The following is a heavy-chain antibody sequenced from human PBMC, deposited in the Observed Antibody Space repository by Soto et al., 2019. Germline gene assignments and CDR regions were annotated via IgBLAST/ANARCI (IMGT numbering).Heavy chain of an antibody. CDR1: GVSVISGRCY. CDR3: ARDEYYYDTSGYSD. CDR2: IYYSGST. D-gene: IGHD3-22*01. V-gene: IGHV4-61*01. J-gene: IGHJ4*02. Sequence: GTRSLSCPVSGVSVISGRCYWRWIRQPPGEGMEWIGYIYYSGSTNYIPSIKSRVTISVDTAKTLFSLKLSSVTAADTDVYYCARDEYYYDTSGYSDWGQGTLVTVYS.